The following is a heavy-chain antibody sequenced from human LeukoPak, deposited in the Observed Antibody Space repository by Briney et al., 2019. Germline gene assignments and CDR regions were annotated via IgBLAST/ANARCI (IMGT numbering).Heavy chain of an antibody. CDR3: ARDRRAPKY. CDR2: ISWNSGSI. J-gene: IGHJ4*02. CDR1: GFTFSSYA. Sequence: GGSLRLSCAASGFTFSSYAMHWVRQAPGKGLEWVSGISWNSGSIGYVDSVKGRFTISRDNAKNSLYLQMNSLRAEDTAVYYCARDRRAPKYWGQGTLVTVSS. V-gene: IGHV3-9*01.